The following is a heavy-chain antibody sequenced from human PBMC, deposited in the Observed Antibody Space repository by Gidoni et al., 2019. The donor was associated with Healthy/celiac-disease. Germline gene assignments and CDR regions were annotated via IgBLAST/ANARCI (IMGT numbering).Heavy chain of an antibody. CDR3: ARGGGYSYGPYGMDV. CDR1: GYTFTSYA. V-gene: IGHV1-3*01. J-gene: IGHJ6*02. D-gene: IGHD5-18*01. Sequence: QVQLVQSGAEVKKPGASVKVSCKASGYTFTSYAMHWVRQAPGQRLEWMGWINAGNGNTKYSQKFQGRVTITRDTSASTAYMELSSLRSEDTAVYYCARGGGYSYGPYGMDVWSQGTTVTVSS. CDR2: INAGNGNT.